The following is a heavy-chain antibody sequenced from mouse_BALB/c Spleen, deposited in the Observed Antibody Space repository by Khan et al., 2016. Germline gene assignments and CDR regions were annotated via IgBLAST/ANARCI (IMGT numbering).Heavy chain of an antibody. V-gene: IGHV1-7*01. Sequence: QVQLQQSGAELAKPGASVKMSCKASGYSFTSYWMHWVKQRPGQGLEWIGYIIPNNGYTEHNQKFKDMATLTADKSSTTAYMQLSSLTSEDSEVSYCARGGNSFRVFDNWGQGTTLTVSS. CDR2: IIPNNGYT. J-gene: IGHJ2*01. CDR1: GYSFTSYW. D-gene: IGHD1-2*01. CDR3: ARGGNSFRVFDN.